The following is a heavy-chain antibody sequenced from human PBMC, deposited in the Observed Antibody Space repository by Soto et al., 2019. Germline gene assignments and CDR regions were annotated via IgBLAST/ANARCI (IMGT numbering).Heavy chain of an antibody. J-gene: IGHJ5*02. V-gene: IGHV4-30-4*01. CDR2: IYYRGST. CDR1: GGSISSGDYY. CDR3: ARAAYCTNGVCSGWFDP. D-gene: IGHD2-8*01. Sequence: SETLSLTCTVSGGSISSGDYYWSWIRQPPGKGLEWIGYIYYRGSTYYNPSLKSRVTISVDTSKNQFSLKLSSVTAADTAVYYCARAAYCTNGVCSGWFDPWGQGTLVTVSS.